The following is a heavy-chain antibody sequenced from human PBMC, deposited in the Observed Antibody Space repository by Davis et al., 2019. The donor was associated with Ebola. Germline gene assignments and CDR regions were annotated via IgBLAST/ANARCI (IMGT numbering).Heavy chain of an antibody. Sequence: AASVKVSCKTSGYTFVNYGFAWVRHAPGQGLECMGWISAFNGTTHYAQRFQGRVIMTTDASTRTAYMELRNLRSDDTAIYYCARAPQREDLHGDFDYWGQGTLLSVSS. D-gene: IGHD6-25*01. J-gene: IGHJ4*02. CDR2: ISAFNGTT. V-gene: IGHV1-18*01. CDR3: ARAPQREDLHGDFDY. CDR1: GYTFVNYG.